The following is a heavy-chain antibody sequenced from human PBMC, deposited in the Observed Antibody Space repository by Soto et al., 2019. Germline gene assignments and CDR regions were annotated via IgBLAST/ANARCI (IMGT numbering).Heavy chain of an antibody. J-gene: IGHJ4*02. D-gene: IGHD3-10*01. V-gene: IGHV1-69*02. CDR3: ASGDPRITMVRGVTPLDY. Sequence: SVKVSCKASGGTFSSYTISWVRQAPGQGLEWMGRIIPILGIANYAQKFQGRVTITADKSTSTAYMELSSLRSEDTAVYYCASGDPRITMVRGVTPLDYWGQGTLVTV. CDR1: GGTFSSYT. CDR2: IIPILGIA.